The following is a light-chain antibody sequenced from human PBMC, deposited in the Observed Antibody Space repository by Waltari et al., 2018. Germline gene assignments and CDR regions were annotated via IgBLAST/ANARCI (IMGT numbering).Light chain of an antibody. J-gene: IGLJ2*01. CDR2: GKN. CDR3: SSRDISSDVV. Sequence: SSELTQDPAVSVALGQTVRITCHGDILRNFYANWCRQKPGQAPELAIYGKNNRPSGILARFAASSSGTTTALTITGAQAEDEADYYCSSRDISSDVVFGGGTELTVL. V-gene: IGLV3-19*01. CDR1: ILRNFY.